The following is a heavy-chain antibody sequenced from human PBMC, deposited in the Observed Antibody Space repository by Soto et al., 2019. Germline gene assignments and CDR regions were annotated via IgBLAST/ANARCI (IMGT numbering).Heavy chain of an antibody. Sequence: QVQLVESGGGVVQPGRSLRLSCVGSGFPFWHYGMHWVRQAPGKGLEWVAVIWSDGNKESYADSVKGRFALSRDNSKDTLYLEMHSLGAEDTAVYFCARDRNGGCFCMDVWGQGTTVSVSS. D-gene: IGHD6-19*01. J-gene: IGHJ6*02. CDR1: GFPFWHYG. V-gene: IGHV3-33*01. CDR3: ARDRNGGCFCMDV. CDR2: IWSDGNKE.